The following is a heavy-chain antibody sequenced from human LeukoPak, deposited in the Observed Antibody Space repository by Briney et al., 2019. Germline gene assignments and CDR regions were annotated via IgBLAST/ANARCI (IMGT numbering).Heavy chain of an antibody. Sequence: GGSLRLSCAASGFTFSSYSMNWVRQAPGKGLEWVSAISGSGGSTYYADSVKGRFTISRDNSKNTLYLQMNSLRAEDTAVYYCAKVCVATIFRNAFDIWGQGTMVTVSS. CDR1: GFTFSSYS. CDR2: ISGSGGST. V-gene: IGHV3-23*01. CDR3: AKVCVATIFRNAFDI. J-gene: IGHJ3*02. D-gene: IGHD5-12*01.